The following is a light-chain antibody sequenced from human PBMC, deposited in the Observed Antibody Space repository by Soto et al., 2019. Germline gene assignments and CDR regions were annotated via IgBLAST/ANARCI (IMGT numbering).Light chain of an antibody. CDR3: QTWGTGAPVV. CDR2: VNSDGRH. Sequence: QLVLTQSPSASASLGASVTLTCTLSSGHSSYAITWHQQQPEKGPRYLMKVNSDGRHSKGDGIPDRFSGSSSGAERYLTISSLQSEDEADYYCQTWGTGAPVVFGGGTKLTVL. V-gene: IGLV4-69*01. CDR1: SGHSSYA. J-gene: IGLJ2*01.